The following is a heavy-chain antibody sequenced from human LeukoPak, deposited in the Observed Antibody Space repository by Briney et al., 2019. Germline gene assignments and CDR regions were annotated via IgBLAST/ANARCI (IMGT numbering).Heavy chain of an antibody. CDR3: AKSQQLVFGDAFDI. J-gene: IGHJ3*02. Sequence: GGTLRLSCAASGFTFSRYGMTWVRQAPGKGLEWVSSISDSGDTTYYGDSVKGRFTISRDNSKNTLYLQMNSLRAEDTAVYYCAKSQQLVFGDAFDIWGQGTMVTVSS. V-gene: IGHV3-23*01. CDR1: GFTFSRYG. D-gene: IGHD6-13*01. CDR2: ISDSGDTT.